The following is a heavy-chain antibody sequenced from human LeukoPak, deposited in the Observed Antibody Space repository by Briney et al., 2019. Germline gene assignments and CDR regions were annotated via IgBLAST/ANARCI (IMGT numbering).Heavy chain of an antibody. J-gene: IGHJ3*02. V-gene: IGHV3-43*01. D-gene: IGHD3-3*01. Sequence: GGSLRLSCAASGFTFDDYTMHWVRQAPGKGLEWVSLISWDGGSTYYVDSVKGRFTISRDNSKNSLYLQMNSLRTEDTALYYCAKDIGTIFGVVIDAFDIWGQGTMVTVSS. CDR2: ISWDGGST. CDR1: GFTFDDYT. CDR3: AKDIGTIFGVVIDAFDI.